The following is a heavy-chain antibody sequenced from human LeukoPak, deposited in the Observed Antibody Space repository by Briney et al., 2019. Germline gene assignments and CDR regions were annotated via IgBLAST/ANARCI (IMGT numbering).Heavy chain of an antibody. CDR1: GFTFSDYN. J-gene: IGHJ4*02. V-gene: IGHV3-11*04. CDR3: ARVVVVPAAMNY. D-gene: IGHD2-2*01. CDR2: ISRSGSTK. Sequence: GGSLRLSCAASGFTFSDYNMRWIRQAPGKGLEWVSSISRSGSTKYYADSVKGRFTISRDNAKNSLYLQMNSLRAEDTAVYYCARVVVVPAAMNYWGQGTLVTVSS.